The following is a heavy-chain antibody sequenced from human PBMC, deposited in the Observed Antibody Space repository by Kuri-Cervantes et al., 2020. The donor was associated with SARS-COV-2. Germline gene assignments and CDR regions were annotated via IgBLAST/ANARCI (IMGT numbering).Heavy chain of an antibody. CDR1: GFTFSSYS. V-gene: IGHV3-21*04. CDR2: ISSSSSYI. D-gene: IGHD5-24*01. CDR3: ARESMAGFDY. J-gene: IGHJ4*02. Sequence: GESLKISCAASGFTFSSYSMNWVRQAPGKGLEWVSSISSSSSYIYYADSVKGRFTISRDNAKNSLYLQMNSLRAEDTALYHCARESMAGFDYWGQGTLVTVSS.